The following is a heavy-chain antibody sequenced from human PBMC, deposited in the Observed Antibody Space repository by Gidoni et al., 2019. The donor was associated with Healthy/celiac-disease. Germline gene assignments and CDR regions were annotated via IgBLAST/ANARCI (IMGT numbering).Heavy chain of an antibody. Sequence: EVQLVESGGGLVQPGRSLSLSCTASGFTFGDYAMSWVRQAPGKGLEWVGFIRSKAYGGTTEYAASVKGRFTISRDDSKSIAYLQMNSLKTEDTAVYYCTTFTQNTIFGVVTQYYYYYGMDVWGQGTTVTVSS. CDR2: IRSKAYGGTT. CDR3: TTFTQNTIFGVVTQYYYYYGMDV. CDR1: GFTFGDYA. J-gene: IGHJ6*02. D-gene: IGHD3-3*01. V-gene: IGHV3-49*04.